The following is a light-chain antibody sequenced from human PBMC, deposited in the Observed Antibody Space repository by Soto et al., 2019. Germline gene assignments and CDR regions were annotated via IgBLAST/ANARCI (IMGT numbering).Light chain of an antibody. V-gene: IGKV3D-15*01. J-gene: IGKJ2*01. CDR1: QSVSSN. CDR3: LQYIDWPHT. Sequence: EIVMTQSPAPLSVSPGERATLSCRASQSVSSNLAWYQQRPGQAPRLLIYGASTRATGIPVRFSGSGSGTEFTLTISSLQSEDFAVYYCLQYIDWPHTFGQGTKLEIK. CDR2: GAS.